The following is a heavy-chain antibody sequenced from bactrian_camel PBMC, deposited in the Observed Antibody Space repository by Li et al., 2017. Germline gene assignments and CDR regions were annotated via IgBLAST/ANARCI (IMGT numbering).Heavy chain of an antibody. J-gene: IGHJ6*01. V-gene: IGHV3-1*01. CDR3: AKVDGSYTGSWLQAYFGY. CDR1: AYITEQCG. Sequence: DVQLVESGGGSVQAGGSLKLSCAGSAYITEQCGMGWYRQAAGKGLEWVSAISWSGDSTNYADSVKGRFTISRDNAKNTLYLQLNSLKTEDTAMYYCAKVDGSYTGSWLQAYFGYWGQGTQVTVS. CDR2: ISWSGDST. D-gene: IGHD6*01.